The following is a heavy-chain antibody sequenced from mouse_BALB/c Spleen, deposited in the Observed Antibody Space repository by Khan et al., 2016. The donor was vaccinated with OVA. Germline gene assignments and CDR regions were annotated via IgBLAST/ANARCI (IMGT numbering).Heavy chain of an antibody. V-gene: IGHV1S137*01. Sequence: QVQLQQSGAELVRPGVSVKISCKGSGYTFTAYAMHWVKQSHTKSLEWIGVISTYYDDASYNQKFKGKATMTVDKSSSTAYLELARLTSEDSAIYYCARNYYGTRNAMDYWGQGTSGTVSS. CDR3: ARNYYGTRNAMDY. CDR2: ISTYYDDA. D-gene: IGHD1-1*01. J-gene: IGHJ4*01. CDR1: GYTFTAYA.